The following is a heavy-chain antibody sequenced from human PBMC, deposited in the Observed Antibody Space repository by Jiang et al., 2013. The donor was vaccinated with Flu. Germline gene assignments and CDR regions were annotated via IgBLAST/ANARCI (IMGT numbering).Heavy chain of an antibody. Sequence: RLSCAASGFTFSFYTMNWVRQAPGKGLEWVSSISSGSSYKYYADSLKGRFTISRDNGKNSLYLQVNSLRAEDTAVYYCATDRTMVRGVDSFYYSGMDVWGQGTTVTVSS. V-gene: IGHV3-21*01. CDR3: ATDRTMVRGVDSFYYSGMDV. CDR1: GFTFSFYT. D-gene: IGHD3-10*01. J-gene: IGHJ6*02. CDR2: ISSGSSYK.